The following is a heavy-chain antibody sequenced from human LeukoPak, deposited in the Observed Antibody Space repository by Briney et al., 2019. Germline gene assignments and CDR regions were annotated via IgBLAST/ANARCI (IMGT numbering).Heavy chain of an antibody. J-gene: IGHJ4*02. V-gene: IGHV4-31*03. D-gene: IGHD3-10*01. CDR1: GGSISSGGYY. CDR2: IYYSGSA. CDR3: ARVRTYYFDY. Sequence: SQTLSLTCTVSGGSISSGGYYWSWIRQHPGKGLEWIGSIYYSGSAYYNPSLKSRVTISVDTSKNQFSLKLSSVTAADTAVYYCARVRTYYFDYWGQGTLVTVSS.